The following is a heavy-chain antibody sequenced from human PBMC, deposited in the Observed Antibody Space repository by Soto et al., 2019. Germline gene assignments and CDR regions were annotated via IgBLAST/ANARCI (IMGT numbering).Heavy chain of an antibody. CDR2: INPSGGST. Sequence: SVKVSCKASRYTCTKFYIHWLVQAPGQGREGMGIINPSGGSTTYPQKFQGRVTMTRDTSTSTVHMELITLRSEDTAVYYCARSQVGRPLDVWGPGTTVTVSS. CDR3: ARSQVGRPLDV. V-gene: IGHV1-46*01. J-gene: IGHJ6*02. CDR1: RYTCTKFY. D-gene: IGHD1-26*01.